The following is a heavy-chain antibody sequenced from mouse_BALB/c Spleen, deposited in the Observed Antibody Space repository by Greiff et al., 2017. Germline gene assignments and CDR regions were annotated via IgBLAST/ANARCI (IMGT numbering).Heavy chain of an antibody. D-gene: IGHD2-14*01. CDR1: GFTFSSYT. CDR2: ISNGGGST. V-gene: IGHV5-12-2*01. J-gene: IGHJ4*01. CDR3: ARQGVRRFYYAMDY. Sequence: EVKLQESGGGLVQPGGSLKLSCAASGFTFSSYTMSWVRQTPEKRLEWVAYISNGGGSTYYPDTVKGRFTISRDNAKNTLYLQMSSLKSEDTAMYYCARQGVRRFYYAMDYWGQGTSVTVSS.